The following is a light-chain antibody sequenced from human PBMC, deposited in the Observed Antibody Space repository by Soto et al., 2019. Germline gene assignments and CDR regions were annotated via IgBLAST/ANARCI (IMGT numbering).Light chain of an antibody. J-gene: IGKJ3*01. CDR2: DAS. CDR1: QSVSTY. Sequence: EIVLTQSPATLSLSPGERATLSCRASQSVSTYLAWYQQKPGQAPRLLIYDASNRATGIPARFSGSGSGTDFNLTISSLEPEDSAVYYCQQRSNWPPTTFGPGTKVDIK. CDR3: QQRSNWPPTT. V-gene: IGKV3-11*01.